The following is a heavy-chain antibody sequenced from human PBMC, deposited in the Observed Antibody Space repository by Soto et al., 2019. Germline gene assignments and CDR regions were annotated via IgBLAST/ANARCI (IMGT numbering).Heavy chain of an antibody. D-gene: IGHD5-18*01. Sequence: PGGSLRLSCAASGFTFSSYAMSWVRQAPGKGLEWVSAISGSGGSTYYADSVKGRFTISRDNSKNTLYLQMNSLRAEDTAVYYCAKFWMSEYSYGDYFFDYWGQGTLVTVSS. V-gene: IGHV3-23*01. CDR2: ISGSGGST. CDR1: GFTFSSYA. CDR3: AKFWMSEYSYGDYFFDY. J-gene: IGHJ4*02.